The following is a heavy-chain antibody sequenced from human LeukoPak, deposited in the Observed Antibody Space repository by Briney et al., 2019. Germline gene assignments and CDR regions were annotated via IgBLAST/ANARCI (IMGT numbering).Heavy chain of an antibody. CDR2: IIPIFGTA. V-gene: IGHV1-69*13. D-gene: IGHD2-2*02. Sequence: AASVKVSCKASGYTFTGYYMHWVRQAPGQGLEWMGGIIPIFGTANYAQKFQGRVTITADESTSTAYMELSSPRSEDTAVYYCARSEVPAAIPHYYYYYMDVWGKGTTVTISS. J-gene: IGHJ6*03. CDR1: GYTFTGYY. CDR3: ARSEVPAAIPHYYYYYMDV.